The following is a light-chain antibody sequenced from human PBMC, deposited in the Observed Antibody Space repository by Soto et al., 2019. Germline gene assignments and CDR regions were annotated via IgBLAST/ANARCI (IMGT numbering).Light chain of an antibody. CDR3: QAWGSSTYVV. CDR2: QDS. V-gene: IGLV3-1*01. CDR1: KLGDKY. J-gene: IGLJ2*01. Sequence: SYELTQPPSVSVSPGQTASITCSGDKLGDKYACWYQQKPGQSPVVVIYQDSKRPSGIPERFSGSNSGNTATLTISGTQAMDGADYYCQAWGSSTYVVFGGGTKVTVL.